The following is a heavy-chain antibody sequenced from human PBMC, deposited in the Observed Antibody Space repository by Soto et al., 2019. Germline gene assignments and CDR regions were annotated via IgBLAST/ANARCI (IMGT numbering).Heavy chain of an antibody. D-gene: IGHD4-17*01. Sequence: SGPTLVNPTQTLTLTCTFSGFSLSTSGMCVSWIRQPPGKALEWLALIDWDDDKYYSTSLKTRLTISKDTSKNQAVLTMTNMDPVDTATYYCARSGEARSYYYGMDVWGQGTTVTVSS. CDR3: ARSGEARSYYYGMDV. CDR1: GFSLSTSGMC. V-gene: IGHV2-70*01. J-gene: IGHJ6*02. CDR2: IDWDDDK.